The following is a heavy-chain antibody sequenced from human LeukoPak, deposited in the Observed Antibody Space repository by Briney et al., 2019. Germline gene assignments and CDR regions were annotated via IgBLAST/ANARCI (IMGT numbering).Heavy chain of an antibody. V-gene: IGHV4-34*01. J-gene: IGHJ4*02. CDR3: ARFLEIVFIGYYFDY. D-gene: IGHD3-22*01. CDR2: INHSGST. Sequence: SETLSLTCAVYGGSFSGYYWSWIRQPPGKGLEWIGEINHSGSTNYNPSLKSRVTLSVDTSKNQFSLKLSSVTAADTAVYYYARFLEIVFIGYYFDYWGQGTLVTVSS. CDR1: GGSFSGYY.